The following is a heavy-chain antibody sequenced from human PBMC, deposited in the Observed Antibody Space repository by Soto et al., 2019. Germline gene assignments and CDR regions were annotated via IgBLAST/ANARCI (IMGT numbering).Heavy chain of an antibody. Sequence: SETLSLTCTVSDDSFRCADYYWSWIRQPLGKGPEWIGYTYYNGDTKYNPALKSRVTMSVDTSKNQFSLRLSSVTAADTAVYFCARGPGYIHGWRTFDFWGRGILVTVSS. CDR1: DDSFRCADYY. CDR3: ARGPGYIHGWRTFDF. J-gene: IGHJ4*02. CDR2: TYYNGDT. V-gene: IGHV4-61*08. D-gene: IGHD6-19*01.